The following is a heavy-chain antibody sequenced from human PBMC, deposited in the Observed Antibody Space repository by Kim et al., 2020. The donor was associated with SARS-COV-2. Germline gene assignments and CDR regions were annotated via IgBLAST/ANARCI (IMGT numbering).Heavy chain of an antibody. CDR1: GGSISSYY. CDR3: ARERPNYDSSGYYLDY. D-gene: IGHD3-22*01. J-gene: IGHJ4*02. V-gene: IGHV4-59*01. CDR2: IYYSGST. Sequence: SETLSLTCTVSGGSISSYYWSWIRQPPGKGLEWIGYIYYSGSTNYNPSLKSRVTISVDTSKNQFSLRLSSVTAAATAVYYCARERPNYDSSGYYLDYWGQGTLVTVSS.